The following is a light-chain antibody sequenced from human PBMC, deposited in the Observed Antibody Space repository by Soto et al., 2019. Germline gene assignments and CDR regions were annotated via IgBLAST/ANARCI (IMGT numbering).Light chain of an antibody. Sequence: QSVLTQPPSVSGAPGQRVTISCTGSSSNIGAGYDVHWYQQLPGTAPKLLIYGNSNRPSGVPDRFSGSKSGTSASLDITGLKAEDEADYYCQSYDSSLSGYVFGTGTKLTVL. CDR2: GNS. CDR1: SSNIGAGYD. J-gene: IGLJ1*01. CDR3: QSYDSSLSGYV. V-gene: IGLV1-40*01.